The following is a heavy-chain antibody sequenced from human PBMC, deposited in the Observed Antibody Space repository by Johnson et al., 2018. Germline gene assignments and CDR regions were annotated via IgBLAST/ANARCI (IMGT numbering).Heavy chain of an antibody. Sequence: VQLVQSGGGLAQPGGSLRLSCAASGFTFSSYAMSWVRQAPGKGLEWVSAISGSGGSTYYADSVKGRFTISRKNSKNTRYLQMNSLRAEDTAVYYCAKGQHSSWYLKWFDPWGQGTLVTVSS. CDR1: GFTFSSYA. J-gene: IGHJ5*02. CDR2: ISGSGGST. V-gene: IGHV3-23*04. CDR3: AKGQHSSWYLKWFDP. D-gene: IGHD6-13*01.